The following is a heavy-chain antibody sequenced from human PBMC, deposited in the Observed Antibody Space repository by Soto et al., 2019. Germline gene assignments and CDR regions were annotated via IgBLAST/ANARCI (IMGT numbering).Heavy chain of an antibody. Sequence: PGGSLRLSCAASEFTVTNNEMSWVRQAPGKGLEWVSILYSGGNTYYADSVEGRFTISRDGSKNTLYLHMNSLRAEDTAVYYCALRRVAYADFWGQGXRVTVSS. D-gene: IGHD2-2*01. J-gene: IGHJ4*02. CDR2: LYSGGNT. CDR3: ALRRVAYADF. V-gene: IGHV3-53*01. CDR1: EFTVTNNE.